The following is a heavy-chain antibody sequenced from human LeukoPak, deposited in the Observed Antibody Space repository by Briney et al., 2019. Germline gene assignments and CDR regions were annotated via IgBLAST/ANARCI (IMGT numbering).Heavy chain of an antibody. CDR3: ARLYYDILTGYYKGLDY. CDR2: IYYSGST. D-gene: IGHD3-9*01. V-gene: IGHV4-59*01. CDR1: GGSISSYY. Sequence: SETLSLTCTVSGGSISSYYWSWIRQPPGKGLEWTGYIYYSGSTNYNPSLKSRVTISVDTSKNQFSLKLSSVTAADTAVYYCARLYYDILTGYYKGLDYWGQGTLVTVSS. J-gene: IGHJ4*02.